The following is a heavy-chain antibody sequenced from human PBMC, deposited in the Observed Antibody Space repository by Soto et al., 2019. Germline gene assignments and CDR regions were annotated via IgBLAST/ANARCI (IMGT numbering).Heavy chain of an antibody. J-gene: IGHJ4*02. CDR1: GFTFSSYG. D-gene: IGHD3-10*01. CDR3: AKVRADYYSGSGPFDY. V-gene: IGHV3-30*18. CDR2: ISSDGSNK. Sequence: QVQLVESGGGVVQPGRSLRLSCAASGFTFSSYGMHWVRQAPGKGLEWVALISSDGSNKYYADSVKGRFTISRDNSKNTRHLQMTTLRAEDTAVYYCAKVRADYYSGSGPFDYWGQGTLVTVSS.